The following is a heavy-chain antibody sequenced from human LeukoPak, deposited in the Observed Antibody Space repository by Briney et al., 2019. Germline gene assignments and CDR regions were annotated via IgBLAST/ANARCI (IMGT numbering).Heavy chain of an antibody. D-gene: IGHD5-18*01. CDR2: IYYSGST. Sequence: SDTLSLTCTVSGGSISSTSYYWGWIRQPPGKGLEWIGSIYYSGSTYYNPSLKSRVTISVDTSKNQFSLKLSSVTAAGTAVYYCTRGSRGYSYGWGQGTLVTVSS. CDR1: GGSISSTSYY. J-gene: IGHJ4*02. V-gene: IGHV4-39*01. CDR3: TRGSRGYSYG.